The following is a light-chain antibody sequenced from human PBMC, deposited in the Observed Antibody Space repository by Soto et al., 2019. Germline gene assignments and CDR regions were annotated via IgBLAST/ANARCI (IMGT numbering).Light chain of an antibody. Sequence: QSVLTQPASVSGSPGQSITISCTGTSSDVSGYDYVSWYQLHPGKAPKLMVFEVSNRPSGVSFRFSGSKSGNTASLTISGLQAEDEADYFCSSYSISTAYLFGTGTKVTAL. CDR1: SSDVSGYDY. CDR2: EVS. J-gene: IGLJ1*01. V-gene: IGLV2-14*01. CDR3: SSYSISTAYL.